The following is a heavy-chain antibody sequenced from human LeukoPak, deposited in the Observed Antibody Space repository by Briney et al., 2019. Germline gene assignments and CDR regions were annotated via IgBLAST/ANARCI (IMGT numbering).Heavy chain of an antibody. J-gene: IGHJ6*02. CDR1: GFTFSSSA. CDR3: ARELYYDFWSGYYPIYYYYYGMDV. Sequence: GGSLRLSCAASGFTFSSSAMSWVRQVPGKGLVWVSRINSDGSSTSYADSVKGRFTISRDNAKNTLYLQMNSLRAEDTAVYYCARELYYDFWSGYYPIYYYYYGMDVWGQGTTVTVSS. CDR2: INSDGSST. V-gene: IGHV3-74*01. D-gene: IGHD3-3*01.